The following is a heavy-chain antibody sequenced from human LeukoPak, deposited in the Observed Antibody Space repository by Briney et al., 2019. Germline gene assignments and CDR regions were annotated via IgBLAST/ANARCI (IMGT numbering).Heavy chain of an antibody. Sequence: PGGSLRLSCAASGFSFSNYEMNWVRQAPGKRLGWVSYITSSGSTMFYADSVEGRFIISRDNTKNSLYLQMNSLRAEDTAVYYCARANYGDYLVDYWGQGTLVTVSS. D-gene: IGHD4-17*01. CDR1: GFSFSNYE. CDR2: ITSSGSTM. J-gene: IGHJ4*02. V-gene: IGHV3-48*03. CDR3: ARANYGDYLVDY.